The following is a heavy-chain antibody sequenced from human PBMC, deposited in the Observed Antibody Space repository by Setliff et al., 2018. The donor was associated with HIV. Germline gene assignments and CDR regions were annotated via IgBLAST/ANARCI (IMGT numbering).Heavy chain of an antibody. D-gene: IGHD1-26*01. CDR3: AKDTSWYSGSYHVGYFDL. J-gene: IGHJ2*01. Sequence: GGSLRLSCAASGFTFDDYAMHWVRQAPGKGLEWASGISWNSGSIGYADSVKGRFTISRDNAKNSLYLQMNSLRAEDTALYYCAKDTSWYSGSYHVGYFDLWGRGTLVTVSS. CDR1: GFTFDDYA. V-gene: IGHV3-9*01. CDR2: ISWNSGSI.